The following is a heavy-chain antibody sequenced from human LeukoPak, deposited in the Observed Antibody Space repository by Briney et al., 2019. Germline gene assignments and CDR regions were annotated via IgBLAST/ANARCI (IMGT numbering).Heavy chain of an antibody. V-gene: IGHV4-34*01. CDR1: GGSFSGYY. Sequence: SETLSLTCAVYGGSFSGYYWSWIRKPPGQGMEWDGEINHSGSTNYNPSIKSRVTISVDTSKNQSSLKLSSVTAADTAVYYCARGLHYYYYYMDVWGKGTTVTVSS. J-gene: IGHJ6*03. CDR2: INHSGST. CDR3: ARGLHYYYYYMDV.